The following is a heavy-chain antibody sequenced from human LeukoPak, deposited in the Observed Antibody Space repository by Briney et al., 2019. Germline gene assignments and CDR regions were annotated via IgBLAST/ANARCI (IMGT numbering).Heavy chain of an antibody. Sequence: PSETLSLTCTVSGGSISSGGYYWSWIRQPPGKGLEWIGYIYHSGSTYYNPSLKSRVTISVDRSKNQFSLKLSSVTAADTAVYYCAREKVRAGYSSSSRGHYWGQGTLVTVSS. D-gene: IGHD6-6*01. V-gene: IGHV4-30-2*01. J-gene: IGHJ4*02. CDR3: AREKVRAGYSSSSRGHY. CDR1: GGSISSGGYY. CDR2: IYHSGST.